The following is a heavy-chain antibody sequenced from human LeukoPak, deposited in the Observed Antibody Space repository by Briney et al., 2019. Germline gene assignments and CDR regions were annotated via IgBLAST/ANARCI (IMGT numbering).Heavy chain of an antibody. CDR2: ISTYDGRT. D-gene: IGHD2-2*01. CDR1: GYTFSNYG. V-gene: IGHV1-18*01. CDR3: SIDFLEAEGRTEDYLAY. Sequence: ASVQVSCKASGYTFSNYGVSWVRQAPGHGLEWMGWISTYDGRTNFAQKFQGRVTLTTDTSTSTAYMELRTLRSDDTALYHCSIDFLEAEGRTEDYLAYGAQGTLVTVSS. J-gene: IGHJ4*02.